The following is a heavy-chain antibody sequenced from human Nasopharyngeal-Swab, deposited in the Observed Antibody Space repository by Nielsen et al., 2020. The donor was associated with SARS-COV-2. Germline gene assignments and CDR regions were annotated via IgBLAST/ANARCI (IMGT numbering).Heavy chain of an antibody. CDR1: GFTFSTYA. CDR2: ISGSGDTT. J-gene: IGHJ4*02. Sequence: GESLKISCAASGFTFSTYAMSWVRQAPGTGLEWVSAISGSGDTTYYPDSVKGRFTISRDNSKNTVQLQMDSLRAEDTAVYYCAKERPDSSGWYWRVFDDWGQGTLVTVSS. V-gene: IGHV3-23*01. CDR3: AKERPDSSGWYWRVFDD. D-gene: IGHD6-19*01.